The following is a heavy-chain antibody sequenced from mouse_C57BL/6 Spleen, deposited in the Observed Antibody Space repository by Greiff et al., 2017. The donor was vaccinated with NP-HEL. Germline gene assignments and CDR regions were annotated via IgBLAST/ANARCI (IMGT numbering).Heavy chain of an antibody. D-gene: IGHD2-4*01. CDR1: GYTFTSYT. Sequence: QVQLQQSGAELARPGASVKMSCKASGYTFTSYTMHWVKQRPGQGLEWIGYINPSSGYTKYNQKFKDKATLTADKSSSTAYMQLSSLTSEDSAVYYCARDDYDSEFDYWGQGTTLTVSS. CDR2: INPSSGYT. V-gene: IGHV1-4*01. CDR3: ARDDYDSEFDY. J-gene: IGHJ2*01.